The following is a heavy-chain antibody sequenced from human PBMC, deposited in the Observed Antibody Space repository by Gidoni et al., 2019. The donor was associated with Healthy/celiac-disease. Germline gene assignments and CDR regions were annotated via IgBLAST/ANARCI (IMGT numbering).Heavy chain of an antibody. CDR3: ARAVGYYFPFDY. J-gene: IGHJ4*02. CDR2: IYYSGST. V-gene: IGHV4-61*01. Sequence: QVQLQESGPGLVKPSETLSLTCTVSGGSVSSGSYYWSWIRQPPGKGLEWIGYIYYSGSTNYNPSLKSRVTISVDTSKNQFSLKLSSVTAADTAVYYCARAVGYYFPFDYWGQGTLVTVSS. D-gene: IGHD3-22*01. CDR1: GGSVSSGSYY.